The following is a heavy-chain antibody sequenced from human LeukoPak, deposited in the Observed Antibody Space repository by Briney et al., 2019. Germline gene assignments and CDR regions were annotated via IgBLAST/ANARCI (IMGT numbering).Heavy chain of an antibody. CDR3: AKEPPYCGGDCYFLLDY. D-gene: IGHD2-21*02. J-gene: IGHJ4*02. Sequence: PGGSLRLSCAASGFTFSSYTMNWVRQSPGKGLEWVSSISSTSSYIYYADSVKGRFTISRDNAKNSLSLQMNSLRAEDTGVYYCAKEPPYCGGDCYFLLDYWGQGTLVTVSS. V-gene: IGHV3-21*04. CDR1: GFTFSSYT. CDR2: ISSTSSYI.